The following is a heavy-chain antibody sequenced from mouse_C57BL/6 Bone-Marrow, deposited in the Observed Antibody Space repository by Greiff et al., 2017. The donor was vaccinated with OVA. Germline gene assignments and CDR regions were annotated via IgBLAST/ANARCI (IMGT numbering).Heavy chain of an antibody. CDR2: IDPENGYT. CDR1: GFNIKDDY. CDR3: TDSSGLFAY. Sequence: VQLQQSGAELVRPGASVKLSCTASGFNIKDDYMHWVKQRPEQGLEWIGWIDPENGYTEYASKFQGKATITADTSSNTAYLQLSSLTSEDTAVYYCTDSSGLFAYWGQGTLVTVSA. V-gene: IGHV14-4*01. D-gene: IGHD3-2*02. J-gene: IGHJ3*01.